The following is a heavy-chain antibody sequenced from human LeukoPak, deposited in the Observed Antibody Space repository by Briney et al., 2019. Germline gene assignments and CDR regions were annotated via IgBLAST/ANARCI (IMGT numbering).Heavy chain of an antibody. CDR1: GGSISSYY. J-gene: IGHJ4*02. V-gene: IGHV4-4*07. Sequence: PSETLSLTCTVSGGSISSYYWSWIRQPAGKGLEWIGRIYTSESTNYNPSLKSRVTMSVDTSKNQFSLKLSSVTAADTAVYYCARQGSIVVVPAAYFDYWGQGTLVTVSS. CDR2: IYTSEST. CDR3: ARQGSIVVVPAAYFDY. D-gene: IGHD2-2*01.